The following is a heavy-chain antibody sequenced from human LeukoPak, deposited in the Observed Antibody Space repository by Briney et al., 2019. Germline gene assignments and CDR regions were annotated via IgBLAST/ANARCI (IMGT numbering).Heavy chain of an antibody. CDR2: IYYTGTT. D-gene: IGHD4-17*01. CDR3: AREDPQTTVPEGMDV. V-gene: IGHV4-59*01. Sequence: SETLSLTCTVSGGSISSYYWSWIRQPPGKGLEWIGYIYYTGTTNYNPSLKSRVTISVDTSRNQFSLRLSSVTAADTAVYYCAREDPQTTVPEGMDVWGHGTTVIVSS. J-gene: IGHJ6*02. CDR1: GGSISSYY.